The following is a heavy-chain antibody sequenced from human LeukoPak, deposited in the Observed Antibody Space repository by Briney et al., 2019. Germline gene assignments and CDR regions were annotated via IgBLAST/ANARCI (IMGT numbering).Heavy chain of an antibody. V-gene: IGHV4-34*01. CDR2: INHSGST. Sequence: KPSETLSLTCAVYGGSFSGYYWSRIRQPPGKGLEWIGEINHSGSTNYNPSLKSRVTISVDTSKNQFSLKLSSVTAADTAVYYCAGGVYYGSGSYPYYHYYGMDVWGQGTTVTVSS. CDR3: AGGVYYGSGSYPYYHYYGMDV. J-gene: IGHJ6*02. D-gene: IGHD3-10*01. CDR1: GGSFSGYY.